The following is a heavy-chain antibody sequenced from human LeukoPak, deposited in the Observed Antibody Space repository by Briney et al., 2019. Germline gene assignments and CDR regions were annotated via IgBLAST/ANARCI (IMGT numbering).Heavy chain of an antibody. CDR2: IIPSFGTA. CDR3: ARDPASGYDGGYYDSSGYYDY. D-gene: IGHD3-22*01. J-gene: IGHJ4*02. Sequence: SVKVSCKASVGTFSSYAISWVRQAPGQGLEWMGGIIPSFGTANYAQKFQGRVTMNRDMSTSTVYMELSSLRSEDTAVYYCARDPASGYDGGYYDSSGYYDYWGQGTLVTVSS. CDR1: VGTFSSYA. V-gene: IGHV1-69*05.